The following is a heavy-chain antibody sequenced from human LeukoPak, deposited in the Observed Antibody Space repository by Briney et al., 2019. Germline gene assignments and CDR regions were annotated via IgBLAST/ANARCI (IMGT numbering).Heavy chain of an antibody. Sequence: SETLSLTCTVSGGSISGYYWSWIRQPPGKGLEWLGYIYYSGSTNSNPSLKSRVTISVDMSRNQFSLRLSSVTAADTAVYYCARGYCSGGSCYSESGGFDPWGQGTLVTVSS. CDR3: ARGYCSGGSCYSESGGFDP. J-gene: IGHJ5*02. CDR1: GGSISGYY. V-gene: IGHV4-59*01. CDR2: IYYSGST. D-gene: IGHD2-15*01.